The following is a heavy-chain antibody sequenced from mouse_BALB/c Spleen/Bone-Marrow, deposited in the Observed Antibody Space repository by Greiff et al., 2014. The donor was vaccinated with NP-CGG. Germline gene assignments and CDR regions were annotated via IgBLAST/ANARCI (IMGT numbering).Heavy chain of an antibody. D-gene: IGHD6-1*01. V-gene: IGHV1-37*01. Sequence: EVQGVESGPELVKPGASVKISCKASGYSFTGYFMNWVKQSHGKSLEWIGRINPYNGDTFYNQKFKGKATLTVDKSSGTAHMELLGLTIEDLAIFYWWRQEGFFGGFAYWGQGTLVTVSA. CDR2: INPYNGDT. J-gene: IGHJ3*01. CDR1: GYSFTGYF. CDR3: WRQEGFFGGFAY.